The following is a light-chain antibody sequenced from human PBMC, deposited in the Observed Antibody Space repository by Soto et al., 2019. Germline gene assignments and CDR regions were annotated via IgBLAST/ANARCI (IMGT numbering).Light chain of an antibody. J-gene: IGLJ7*01. CDR3: GTWDSSLSLAV. CDR2: ENN. CDR1: SSNIGNNY. V-gene: IGLV1-51*02. Sequence: QSVLTQPPSVSAAPGQKVTISCSGSSSNIGNNYVSWYQQLPGTAPKLLIHENNKRPSGIPDRFSGSKSGTSATLGITGLQTGDEADYYCGTWDSSLSLAVFGGGTQLTVL.